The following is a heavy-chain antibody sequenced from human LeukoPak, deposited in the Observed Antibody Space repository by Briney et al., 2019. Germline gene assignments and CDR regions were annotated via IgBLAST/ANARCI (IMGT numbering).Heavy chain of an antibody. J-gene: IGHJ3*02. Sequence: ASETLSLTCRVSGDSISTYSWSWIRQSPGTGLEWIGYIHSSGHTDYNPSLKGRVTISVDTSQNHFSLKLTSVTAADTAVYYCARSSAGSGHDAFDIWGQGTMVTVSS. CDR3: ARSSAGSGHDAFDI. CDR2: IHSSGHT. CDR1: GDSISTYS. V-gene: IGHV4-59*12. D-gene: IGHD3-10*01.